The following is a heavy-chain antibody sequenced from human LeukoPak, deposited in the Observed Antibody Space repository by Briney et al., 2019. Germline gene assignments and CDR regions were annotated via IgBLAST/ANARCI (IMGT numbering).Heavy chain of an antibody. J-gene: IGHJ5*02. D-gene: IGHD3-3*01. CDR3: VGVMIIGVPTQNWFDP. V-gene: IGHV4-59*11. CDR1: GGSFSSHS. Sequence: SATLSLTCSISGGSFSSHSWNWVRQPPGKGLEWLGSIYYSGSTTYNPSLKSQVTITLDTSKTQFSLNVSSVSATDTAVDYCVGVMIIGVPTQNWFDPWGQGTLVTVSS. CDR2: IYYSGST.